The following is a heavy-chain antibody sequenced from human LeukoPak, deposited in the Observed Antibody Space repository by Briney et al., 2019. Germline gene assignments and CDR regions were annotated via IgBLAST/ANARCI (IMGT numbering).Heavy chain of an antibody. V-gene: IGHV4-39*02. CDR3: ARRSNWQGDWFDP. D-gene: IGHD1-1*01. CDR2: IFYSGSS. CDR1: GGSISSSTYY. J-gene: IGHJ5*02. Sequence: SETLSLTCTVSGGSISSSTYYWGWIRQPPGKGLEWIANIFYSGSSYYNPSLKSRVTISVSTSKSHFSLKLRSVTAADTAVYYCARRSNWQGDWFDPWGQGTLVTVSS.